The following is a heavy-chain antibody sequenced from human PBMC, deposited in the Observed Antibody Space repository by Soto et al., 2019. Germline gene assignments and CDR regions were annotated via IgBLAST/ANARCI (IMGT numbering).Heavy chain of an antibody. CDR1: GYSFTNYA. Sequence: QVQLVQSGAEVKKPGASVKVSCKASGYSFTNYAMHWVRQAPGQSLEWMGWISPGNDNTKYSQKFQGRVTITIDTSASTAYVELSSVRSEDTAVYYCASASGAFDIWGQGTMITVSS. D-gene: IGHD3-3*01. J-gene: IGHJ3*02. CDR3: ASASGAFDI. CDR2: ISPGNDNT. V-gene: IGHV1-3*01.